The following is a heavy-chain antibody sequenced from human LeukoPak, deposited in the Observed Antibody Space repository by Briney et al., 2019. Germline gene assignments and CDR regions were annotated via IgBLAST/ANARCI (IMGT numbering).Heavy chain of an antibody. V-gene: IGHV4-39*07. CDR3: AREDPLLEFDY. Sequence: SETLSLTCTVSGGSISSSSYYWGWIRQPPGKGLEWIGSIYYSGSTYYNPSLKSRVTISVDTSKNQFSLKLSSVTAADTAVYYCAREDPLLEFDYWGQGTLVTVSS. J-gene: IGHJ4*02. D-gene: IGHD2/OR15-2a*01. CDR2: IYYSGST. CDR1: GGSISSSSYY.